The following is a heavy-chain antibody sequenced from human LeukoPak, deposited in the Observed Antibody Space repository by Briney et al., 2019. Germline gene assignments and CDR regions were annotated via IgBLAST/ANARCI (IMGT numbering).Heavy chain of an antibody. CDR1: GYTFTGYY. J-gene: IGHJ4*02. CDR3: ARVETLAYCGGDCYSSFLLFDY. V-gene: IGHV1-2*02. D-gene: IGHD2-21*01. Sequence: ASVKVSCKASGYTFTGYYMHWVRQAPGQGLEWMGWINPNSGGTNYAQKFQGRVTMTRDTSISTAYMELSRLRSDDTAVYYCARVETLAYCGGDCYSSFLLFDYWGQGTLVTVSS. CDR2: INPNSGGT.